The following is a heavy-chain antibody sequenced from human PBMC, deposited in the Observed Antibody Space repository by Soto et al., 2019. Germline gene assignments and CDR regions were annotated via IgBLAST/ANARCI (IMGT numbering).Heavy chain of an antibody. D-gene: IGHD3-16*01. V-gene: IGHV4-34*01. CDR2: INYSGSI. J-gene: IGHJ6*03. CDR3: GRGGGDYYMDV. Sequence: SETLSLTCAVYGGSFSGYYWSWIRQPPGKGLEWIGEINYSGSINYNPSLKSRVTISVDTSKNQFSLKLSSVTAADTAVYYCGRGGGDYYMDVWDKGTTVTVSS. CDR1: GGSFSGYY.